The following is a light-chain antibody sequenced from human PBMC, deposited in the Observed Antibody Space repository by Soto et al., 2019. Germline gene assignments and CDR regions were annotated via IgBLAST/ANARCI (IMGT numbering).Light chain of an antibody. CDR1: QSLLHITGETF. J-gene: IGKJ5*01. CDR2: EVS. Sequence: DVVMTQTPLSLSVAPGQPASISCKPSQSLLHITGETFLFWYLQKPGQSPQLLIYEVSTRVSGVPDRFSGSGSGTDFPLEISRVETDDVGIYYCMQSTQLPPTFGQGTRLGIE. V-gene: IGKV2D-29*02. CDR3: MQSTQLPPT.